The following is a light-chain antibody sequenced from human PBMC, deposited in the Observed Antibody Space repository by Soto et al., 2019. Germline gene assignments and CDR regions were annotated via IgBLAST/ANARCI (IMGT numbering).Light chain of an antibody. CDR1: SSDVGGYDY. CDR2: EVT. CDR3: TSYTIKTTYV. V-gene: IGLV2-8*01. Sequence: QSVLTQPPSASGSPGQSVTISCTGTSSDVGGYDYVSWYQQRPGKAPKLLIHEVTKRPSGVPDRFSGSKSGNTASLTVSGLQAEDEADYYCTSYTIKTTYVFGTGTKVTVL. J-gene: IGLJ1*01.